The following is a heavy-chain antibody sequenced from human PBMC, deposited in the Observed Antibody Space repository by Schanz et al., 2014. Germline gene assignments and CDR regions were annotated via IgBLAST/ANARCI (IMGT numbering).Heavy chain of an antibody. CDR1: GFSFDDYT. D-gene: IGHD1-26*01. J-gene: IGHJ6*02. CDR2: IDRDGGHT. Sequence: VQLVESGGGLVKPGGSLRLSCTASGFSFDDYTMHWVRQAPGKGLEWVSLIDRDGGHTYYADSVKGRFTISRDNSKNSLYLQMNSLRTEDTALYYCAKDSRGSSFDMDVWGQGTTVTVSS. V-gene: IGHV3-43*01. CDR3: AKDSRGSSFDMDV.